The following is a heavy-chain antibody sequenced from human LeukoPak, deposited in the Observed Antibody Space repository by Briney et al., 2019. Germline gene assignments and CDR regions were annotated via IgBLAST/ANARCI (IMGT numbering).Heavy chain of an antibody. D-gene: IGHD3-3*01. Sequence: PGRPLRLSCAASGFTFSSYGMHWVRQAPGKGLEWVAVISYDGSNKYYADSVKGRFTISRDNSKNTLYLQMNSLRAEDTAVYYCAKDGPYYDFWSGYWRYWGQGTLVTVSS. CDR3: AKDGPYYDFWSGYWRY. CDR1: GFTFSSYG. CDR2: ISYDGSNK. J-gene: IGHJ4*02. V-gene: IGHV3-30*18.